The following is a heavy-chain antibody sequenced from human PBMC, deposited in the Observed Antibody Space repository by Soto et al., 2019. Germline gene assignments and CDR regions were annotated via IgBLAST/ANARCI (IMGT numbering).Heavy chain of an antibody. CDR3: ARGIAAAAHFDY. D-gene: IGHD6-13*01. J-gene: IGHJ4*02. Sequence: SETLSLTCAVYGGSFSGYYWSWIRQPPGKGLEWIGEINHSGSTNYNPSLKSRVTISVDTSKDQFSLKLSSVTAADTAVYYCARGIAAAAHFDYWGQGTLVTVSS. CDR1: GGSFSGYY. V-gene: IGHV4-34*01. CDR2: INHSGST.